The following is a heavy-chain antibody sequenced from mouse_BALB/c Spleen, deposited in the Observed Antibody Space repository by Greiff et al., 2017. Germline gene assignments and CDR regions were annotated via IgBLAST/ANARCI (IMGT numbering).Heavy chain of an antibody. CDR2: IWAGGST. D-gene: IGHD2-9*01. CDR3: ARAYYGYDVWFAY. Sequence: VKLMESGPGLVAPSQSLSITCTVSGFSLTSYGVHWVRQPPGKGLEWLGVIWAGGSTNYNSALMSRLSISKDNSKSQVFLKMNSLQTDDTAMYYCARAYYGYDVWFAYWGQGTLVTVSA. V-gene: IGHV2-9*02. J-gene: IGHJ3*01. CDR1: GFSLTSYG.